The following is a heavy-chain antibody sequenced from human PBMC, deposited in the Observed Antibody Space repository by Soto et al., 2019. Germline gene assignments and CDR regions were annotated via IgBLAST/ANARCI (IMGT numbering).Heavy chain of an antibody. CDR2: MNPKSGGT. V-gene: IGHV1-8*01. CDR1: GYTFTSYD. CDR3: ARGPTGMIDY. J-gene: IGHJ4*02. Sequence: QVQLVQSGAEVKSPGASVKVSCKASGYTFTSYDINRVRQATGQGFEWMGWMNPKSGGTRYIQKFQGRVTMTRDTSISTAYMELSSLTSEDTAVDYCARGPTGMIDYWGQGTLVTVSS.